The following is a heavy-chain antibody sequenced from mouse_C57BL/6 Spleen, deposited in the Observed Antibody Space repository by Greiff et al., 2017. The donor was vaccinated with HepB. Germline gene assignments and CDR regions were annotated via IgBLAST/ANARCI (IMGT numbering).Heavy chain of an antibody. CDR2: IYPRSGNT. V-gene: IGHV1-81*01. CDR1: GYTFTSYG. CDR3: ARWVTTVVATDLYFDV. D-gene: IGHD1-1*01. J-gene: IGHJ1*03. Sequence: QVQLQQSGAELARPGASVKLSCKASGYTFTSYGISWVKQRTGQGLEWIGEIYPRSGNTYYNEKFKGKATLTADKSSSTAYMELRSLTSEDSAVYFCARWVTTVVATDLYFDVWGTGTTVTVSS.